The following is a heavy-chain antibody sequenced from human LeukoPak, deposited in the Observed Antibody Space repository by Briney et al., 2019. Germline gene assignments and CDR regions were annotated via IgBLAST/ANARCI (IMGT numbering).Heavy chain of an antibody. Sequence: SETLSLTCAVSGGSISSSNWWSWVRQPPGKGLEWIGEIYHSGSTNYNPSLKSRVTISVDTSKNQFSLKLSSVTAADTAVYYCARGPLLWFGELFDYWGQGTLVTVSS. D-gene: IGHD3-10*01. CDR1: GGSISSSNW. CDR3: ARGPLLWFGELFDY. J-gene: IGHJ4*02. CDR2: IYHSGST. V-gene: IGHV4-4*02.